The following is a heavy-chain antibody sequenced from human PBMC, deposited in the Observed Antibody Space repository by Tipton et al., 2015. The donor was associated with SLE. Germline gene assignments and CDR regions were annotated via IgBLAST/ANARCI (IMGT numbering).Heavy chain of an antibody. CDR1: GGSFSGNF. CDR3: ARVVGGYDSYYYYMDV. V-gene: IGHV4-34*01. J-gene: IGHJ6*03. D-gene: IGHD5-12*01. Sequence: TLSLTCAVYGGSFSGNFWNWIRQSPGKGLEWIGEINHSGSTNYNPSLKRRVTISLDTSKNQFSLKVTSVTAADTALYYCARVVGGYDSYYYYMDVWGKGTTVTVSS. CDR2: INHSGST.